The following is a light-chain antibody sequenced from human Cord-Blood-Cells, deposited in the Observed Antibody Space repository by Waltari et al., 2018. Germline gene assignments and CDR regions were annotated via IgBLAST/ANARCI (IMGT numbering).Light chain of an antibody. Sequence: EIVLTQSPATLSLSPGKRATLSCRASQSVSSYLAWYQQKPGQAPRLLIYDASNRATGVPARFSGSGSGTDFTLTISSLEPEDIAVYYCQQRSNWPVTFGQGTRLEIK. J-gene: IGKJ5*01. CDR1: QSVSSY. V-gene: IGKV3-11*01. CDR2: DAS. CDR3: QQRSNWPVT.